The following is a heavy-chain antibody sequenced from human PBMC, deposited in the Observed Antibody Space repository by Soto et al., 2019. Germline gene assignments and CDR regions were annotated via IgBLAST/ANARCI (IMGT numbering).Heavy chain of an antibody. J-gene: IGHJ6*03. CDR2: ISYDGSNK. CDR3: AKDPSGVKYYYYYMDV. CDR1: GFTFSSYG. Sequence: PGGSLRLSCAASGFTFSSYGMHWVRQAPGKGLEWVAVISYDGSNKYYADSVKGRFTISRDNSKNTLYLQMNSLRAEDTAVYYCAKDPSGVKYYYYYMDVWGKGTTVTVSS. V-gene: IGHV3-30*18. D-gene: IGHD2-15*01.